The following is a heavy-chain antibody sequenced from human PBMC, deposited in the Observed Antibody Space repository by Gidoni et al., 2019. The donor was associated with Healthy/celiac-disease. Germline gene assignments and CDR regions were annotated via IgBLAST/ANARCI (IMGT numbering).Heavy chain of an antibody. Sequence: DVQLVESGGGLVQPGRSLRLSCPASGFTFDDYAMHWVRQAPGKGLEGVSGSSWNSGSIGYADSVKGRFTISRDNAKNSLYLQMNSLRAEDTALYYCAKDHGLLSTSHYGMDVWGQGTTVTVSS. J-gene: IGHJ6*02. CDR1: GFTFDDYA. CDR3: AKDHGLLSTSHYGMDV. CDR2: SSWNSGSI. V-gene: IGHV3-9*01. D-gene: IGHD2-2*01.